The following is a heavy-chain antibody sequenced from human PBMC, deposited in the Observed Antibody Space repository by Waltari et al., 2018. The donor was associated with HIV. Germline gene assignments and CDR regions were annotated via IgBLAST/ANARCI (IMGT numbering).Heavy chain of an antibody. V-gene: IGHV4-39*01. CDR3: ARLMVRGVIPHYYGMDV. CDR2: IYYSGST. Sequence: QLQLQESGPGLVKPSETLSLTCTVSGGSISSSSYYWGWIRPPPGKGLEWIGSIYYSGSTYYNPSLKSRVTISVDTSKNQFSLKLSSVTAADTAVYYCARLMVRGVIPHYYGMDVWGQGTTVTVSS. J-gene: IGHJ6*02. CDR1: GGSISSSSYY. D-gene: IGHD3-10*01.